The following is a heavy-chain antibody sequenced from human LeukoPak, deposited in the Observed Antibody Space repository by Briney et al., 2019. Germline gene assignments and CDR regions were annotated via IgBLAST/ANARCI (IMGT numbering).Heavy chain of an antibody. CDR2: ISTYNANT. CDR3: ARVISSSWYHHDH. J-gene: IGHJ4*02. CDR1: GYTFTTYG. V-gene: IGHV1-18*01. Sequence: GASVKVSCKTSGYTFTTYGISWVRQAPGQGLEWMGWISTYNANTKYAQKFQGRVAMTTDTSTSTAYMELRSLRSDDTAFYYCARVISSSWYHHDHWGQGTLVTVSS. D-gene: IGHD6-13*01.